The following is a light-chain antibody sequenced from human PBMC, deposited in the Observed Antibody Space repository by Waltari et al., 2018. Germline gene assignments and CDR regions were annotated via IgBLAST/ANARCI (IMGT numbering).Light chain of an antibody. CDR2: WAS. CDR1: KSVLLNSNNKNY. V-gene: IGKV4-1*01. J-gene: IGKJ1*01. Sequence: EIVMTQSPASLAVSLGERATLNCKSSKSVLLNSNNKNYLAWYHQRPGQPPNLLIYWASTRESGVPDRFSGSGSGTDFTLTINSLQAEDVAVYYCQQYFTPPPTFGHGTKVEIK. CDR3: QQYFTPPPT.